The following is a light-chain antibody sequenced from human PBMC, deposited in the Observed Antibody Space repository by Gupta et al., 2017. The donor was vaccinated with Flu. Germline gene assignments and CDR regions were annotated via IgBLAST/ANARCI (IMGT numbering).Light chain of an antibody. CDR2: DTN. CDR1: TGAVTSGHY. J-gene: IGLJ3*02. Sequence: QAVVTQESSLTVSPGGTVTLTCDSSTGAVTSGHYPFWFQQKPCQAPRTLIYDTNSKHSWTPARFSGSLLGGKAALTLSGAQPEDEAEYYCLLFYGDARPVIGGGTELTVL. CDR3: LLFYGDARPV. V-gene: IGLV7-46*01.